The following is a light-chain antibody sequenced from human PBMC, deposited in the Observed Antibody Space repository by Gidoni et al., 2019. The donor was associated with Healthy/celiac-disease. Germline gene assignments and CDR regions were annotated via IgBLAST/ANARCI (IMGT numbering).Light chain of an antibody. J-gene: IGLJ3*02. CDR2: DIS. CDR1: TGAVTSGHY. Sequence: QAVVTQEPSRTVSQGGTVTLTCGSRTGAVTSGHYPYWFQQKPGQAPRTLIYDISNKHSWTPARFSGSLLGGKAALTLSGAQPEDEAEYYCLLSYSGAWVFGGGTKLTVL. V-gene: IGLV7-46*01. CDR3: LLSYSGAWV.